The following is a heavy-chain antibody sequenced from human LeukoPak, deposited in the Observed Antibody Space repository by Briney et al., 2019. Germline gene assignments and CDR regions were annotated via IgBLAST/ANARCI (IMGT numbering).Heavy chain of an antibody. CDR2: INAGNGNT. J-gene: IGHJ4*02. V-gene: IGHV1-3*01. CDR3: ARDSGERGSGSYLIAY. Sequence: ASVKVSCKASGYTFTSYAMHWVRQAPGQRLEWMGWINAGNGNTKYSQEFQGRVTMTRDTSISTAYMELRRLRSDDTAVYYCARDSGERGSGSYLIAYWGQGTLVTVSS. D-gene: IGHD3-10*01. CDR1: GYTFTSYA.